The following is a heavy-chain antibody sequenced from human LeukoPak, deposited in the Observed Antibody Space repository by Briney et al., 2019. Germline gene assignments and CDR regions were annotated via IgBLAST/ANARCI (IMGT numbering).Heavy chain of an antibody. D-gene: IGHD3-3*01. Sequence: SETLSLTCTVSGGSISSYYWSWIRQPPGKGLEWIGYIYYSGSTNYNPSLKSRVTISVDTSTNQFSLKLSSVTAADTAVYYCARDRRVTLYDFWSGYFLDGMDVWGQGTTVTVSS. CDR2: IYYSGST. CDR3: ARDRRVTLYDFWSGYFLDGMDV. CDR1: GGSISSYY. J-gene: IGHJ6*02. V-gene: IGHV4-59*01.